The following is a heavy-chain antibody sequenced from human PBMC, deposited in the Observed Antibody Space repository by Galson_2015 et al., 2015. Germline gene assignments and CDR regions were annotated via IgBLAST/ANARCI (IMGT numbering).Heavy chain of an antibody. Sequence: SVKVSCKVSGYTLTELSMHWVRQAPGKGLEWMGGFDPEDGETIYAQKFQGRVTMTEDTSTDTAYMELSSLRSEDTAVYYCATVAGDSSSWYGRGCYYYYGMDVWGQGTTVTVSS. D-gene: IGHD6-13*01. CDR1: GYTLTELS. CDR2: FDPEDGET. J-gene: IGHJ6*02. CDR3: ATVAGDSSSWYGRGCYYYYGMDV. V-gene: IGHV1-24*01.